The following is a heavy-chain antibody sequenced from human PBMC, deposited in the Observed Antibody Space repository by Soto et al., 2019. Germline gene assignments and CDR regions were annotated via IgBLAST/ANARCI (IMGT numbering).Heavy chain of an antibody. CDR3: ATSGQWPTNYYGMDV. CDR1: GFTFSNYA. V-gene: IGHV3-23*01. D-gene: IGHD6-19*01. CDR2: IRVSDGNT. J-gene: IGHJ6*02. Sequence: GGSLRLSCAVSGFTFSNYARNWVRQAPGKGLEWVSAIRVSDGNTVYADSVKGRFTISRDNSKNTLYLQMNSLRADDTAVYYCATSGQWPTNYYGMDVWGQGTTVTVSS.